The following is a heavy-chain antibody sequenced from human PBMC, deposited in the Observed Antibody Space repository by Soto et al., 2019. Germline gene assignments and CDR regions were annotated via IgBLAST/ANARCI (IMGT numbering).Heavy chain of an antibody. V-gene: IGHV1-69*12. CDR3: ARGEVVAASPAAYYFDY. Sequence: QVQLVQSGAEVKKPGSSAKVSCKASGGTFSSYAISWVRQAPGQGLEGMGGIIPIFGTANYAQKFQGRVTITADESTSTSYMELSSMRSEDTAGYYCARGEVVAASPAAYYFDYWGQGTLVTVSS. D-gene: IGHD2-15*01. J-gene: IGHJ4*02. CDR1: GGTFSSYA. CDR2: IIPIFGTA.